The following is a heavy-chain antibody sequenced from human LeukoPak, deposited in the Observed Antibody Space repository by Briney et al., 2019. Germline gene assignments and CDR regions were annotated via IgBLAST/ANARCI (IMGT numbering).Heavy chain of an antibody. J-gene: IGHJ4*02. V-gene: IGHV4-4*07. CDR3: ARDSAAAGTRSEFDY. CDR2: IYTSGST. D-gene: IGHD6-13*01. CDR1: GGSISSYY. Sequence: SETLSLTCTVSGGSISSYYWSWIRQPAGKGLEWIGRIYTSGSTNYNPSLKSRVTMSVDTSKNQFSLKLSSVTAADTAVYYCARDSAAAGTRSEFDYWGQGTLVNVSS.